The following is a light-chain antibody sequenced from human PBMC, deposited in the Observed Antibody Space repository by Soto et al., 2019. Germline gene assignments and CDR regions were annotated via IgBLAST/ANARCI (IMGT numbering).Light chain of an antibody. CDR3: TSCITANTRCV. CDR1: SSDIGRYNY. CDR2: EVN. Sequence: QSVLTQPASVSGSPGQTITISFTGTSSDIGRYNYVSSFQQHPGKVPKLVIFEVNYRPSGVSDRFSGSKSGNTASLTITGLQAEDEADYYCTSCITANTRCVFGSGTKVTVL. V-gene: IGLV2-14*01. J-gene: IGLJ1*01.